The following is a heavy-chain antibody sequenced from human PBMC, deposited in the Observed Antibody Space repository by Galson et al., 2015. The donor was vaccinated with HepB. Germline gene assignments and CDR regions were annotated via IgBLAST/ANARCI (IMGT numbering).Heavy chain of an antibody. CDR3: AKDIRGYSYRYPDY. CDR2: ISWDGGST. D-gene: IGHD5-18*01. V-gene: IGHV3-43*01. J-gene: IGHJ4*02. CDR1: GFTFDDYT. Sequence: LRLSCAASGFTFDDYTMHWVRQAPGKGLEWVSLISWDGGSTYYADSVKGRFTISRDNSKNSLYLQMNSLRTEDTALYYCAKDIRGYSYRYPDYWGQGTLVTVSS.